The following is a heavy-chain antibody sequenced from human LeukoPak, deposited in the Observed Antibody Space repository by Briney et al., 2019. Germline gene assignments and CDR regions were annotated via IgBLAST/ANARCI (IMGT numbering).Heavy chain of an antibody. CDR2: INSDGSST. J-gene: IGHJ4*02. V-gene: IGHV3-74*01. Sequence: PGGSLRLSCAASGFTFSSYWMHWVRPAPGKGLVWVSRINSDGSSTSYADSVKGRFTISRDNAKNTLYLQMNSLRAEDTAVYYCARVYYGYFFDYWGQGTLVTVSS. CDR1: GFTFSSYW. D-gene: IGHD3-10*01. CDR3: ARVYYGYFFDY.